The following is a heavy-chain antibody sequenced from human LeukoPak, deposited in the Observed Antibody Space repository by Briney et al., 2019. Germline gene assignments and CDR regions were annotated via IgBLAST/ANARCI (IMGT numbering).Heavy chain of an antibody. J-gene: IGHJ4*02. V-gene: IGHV1-2*02. CDR2: INPNSGVS. CDR1: GYTFTGSY. CDR3: ARGPLDYYENSGYNTIDY. D-gene: IGHD3-22*01. Sequence: ASVKVSCKASGYTFTGSYMHWVRQAPGQGLEWMGWINPNSGVSNDAQKFRGRVTMTRDTSISTAYMELSRLTSDDTAVYYCARGPLDYYENSGYNTIDYWGQGTLVTVPS.